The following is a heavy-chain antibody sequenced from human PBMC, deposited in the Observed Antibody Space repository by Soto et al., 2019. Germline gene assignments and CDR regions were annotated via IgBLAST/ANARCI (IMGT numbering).Heavy chain of an antibody. CDR3: VRGGSNYAS. V-gene: IGHV3-7*01. CDR2: IKPDESEK. Sequence: EVQLVESGGGLVQPGGSLRLSCTDSGFTFSDSWMTWVRQAPGKGLEWVARIKPDESEKKYADSVKGRFSISRDNAKNSMYLQMDSLRGEDTAVYYCVRGGSNYASWGQGTLVTVSS. J-gene: IGHJ5*02. D-gene: IGHD4-4*01. CDR1: GFTFSDSW.